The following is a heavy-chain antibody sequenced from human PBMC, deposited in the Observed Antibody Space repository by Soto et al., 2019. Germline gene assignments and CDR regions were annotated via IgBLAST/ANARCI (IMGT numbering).Heavy chain of an antibody. CDR3: ARSYSFDY. CDR2: ISYDGSNK. Sequence: QVQLVESGGGVVQPGRSLRLSCAASGFTFSSYGMHWVRQAPGKGLEWVAVISYDGSNKYYADSVKGRFTISRDNSKNTLYLQMNSLSAEDTAVYYCARSYSFDYWGQGTLVTVSS. J-gene: IGHJ4*02. D-gene: IGHD1-26*01. V-gene: IGHV3-30*03. CDR1: GFTFSSYG.